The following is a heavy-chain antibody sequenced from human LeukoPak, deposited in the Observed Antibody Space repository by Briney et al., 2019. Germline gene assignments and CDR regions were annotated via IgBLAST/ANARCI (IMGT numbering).Heavy chain of an antibody. CDR1: GFTFSSYG. CDR2: IRYDGSDK. J-gene: IGHJ4*02. V-gene: IGHV3-30*02. CDR3: AKDLGSSGWYLFDY. Sequence: GGSLRLSCAASGFTFSSYGMHWVRQAPGKGLEWVAFIRYDGSDKYYADSVKSRFTISRDNSKNTLYLQMNSLRAEDTAVYYCAKDLGSSGWYLFDYWGQATLVTVSS. D-gene: IGHD6-19*01.